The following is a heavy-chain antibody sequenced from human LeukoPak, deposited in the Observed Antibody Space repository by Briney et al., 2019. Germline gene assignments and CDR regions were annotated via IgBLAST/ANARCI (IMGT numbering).Heavy chain of an antibody. V-gene: IGHV4-59*01. CDR3: ARATELNYGDQQRAFDY. J-gene: IGHJ4*02. CDR1: GGSISSYY. Sequence: PSETLSLTCTVSGGSISSYYWSWIRQPPGKGLEWIGYIYYSGSTNYNPSLKSRVTISVDTSKNQFSLKLSSVTAADTAVYYCARATELNYGDQQRAFDYWGQGTLVTVSS. D-gene: IGHD4-17*01. CDR2: IYYSGST.